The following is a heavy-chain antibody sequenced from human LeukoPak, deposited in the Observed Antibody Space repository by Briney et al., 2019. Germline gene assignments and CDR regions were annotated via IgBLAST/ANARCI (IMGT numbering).Heavy chain of an antibody. CDR2: ISGNVVTT. CDR1: GFTFSSYA. CDR3: AKDFNYYDGSGYYFRGPYFDY. Sequence: GGSLRLSCAASGFTFSSYALSWVRQAPEKGLEWVSGISGNVVTTYYADSVKGRFTIARDNSKNTLYLQMNSLRAEDTAVYFCAKDFNYYDGSGYYFRGPYFDYWGQGTLVTVSS. J-gene: IGHJ4*02. D-gene: IGHD3-22*01. V-gene: IGHV3-23*01.